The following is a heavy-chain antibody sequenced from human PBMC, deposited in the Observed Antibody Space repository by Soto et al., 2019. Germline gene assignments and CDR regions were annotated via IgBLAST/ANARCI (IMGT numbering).Heavy chain of an antibody. CDR2: IYYSGST. D-gene: IGHD1-26*01. J-gene: IGHJ6*03. CDR1: GGSISRGGYY. V-gene: IGHV4-31*03. Sequence: SETLSLTCTVSGGSISRGGYYWSWIRQHPGKGLEWIGYIYYSGSTYYNPSLKSRVTISVDTSKNQFSLKLSSVTAADTAVYYCAREVESRTFPPSDPHYYYYYYLDVWGKGTTVTVSS. CDR3: AREVESRTFPPSDPHYYYYYYLDV.